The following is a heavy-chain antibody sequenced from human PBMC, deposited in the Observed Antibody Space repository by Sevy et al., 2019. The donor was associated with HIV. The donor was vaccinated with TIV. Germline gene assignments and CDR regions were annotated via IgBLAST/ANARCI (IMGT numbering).Heavy chain of an antibody. J-gene: IGHJ4*02. D-gene: IGHD5-12*01. CDR2: MSNTGSTI. CDR1: GFSFSIYS. CDR3: ASQRGGYERLYYFHY. Sequence: GGSLRLSCAASGFSFSIYSMNWVRQAPGRGLEWVSYMSNTGSTIHYADSVKGRFTISRDNAKNSLYLQMNSLRAEDTAVYYCASQRGGYERLYYFHYWGQGTLVTVSS. V-gene: IGHV3-48*01.